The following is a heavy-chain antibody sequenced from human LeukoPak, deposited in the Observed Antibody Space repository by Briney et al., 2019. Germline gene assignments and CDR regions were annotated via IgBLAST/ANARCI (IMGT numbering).Heavy chain of an antibody. D-gene: IGHD6-13*01. CDR2: LNWNGDCT. J-gene: IGHJ4*02. CDR3: AKTASSSWLITS. Sequence: GGSLRLSCAASGFAFDEYGMTWVRQAPGKGLEWVSGLNWNGDCTGYAESVKGRFTISRDNAKSSLYLHMNSLRAEDTAFYYCAKTASSSWLITSWGQGTLATVSS. V-gene: IGHV3-20*04. CDR1: GFAFDEYG.